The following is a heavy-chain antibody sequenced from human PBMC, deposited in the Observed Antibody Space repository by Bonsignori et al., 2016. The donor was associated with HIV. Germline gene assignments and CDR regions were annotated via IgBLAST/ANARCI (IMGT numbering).Heavy chain of an antibody. J-gene: IGHJ4*02. CDR3: ARSASMVRGVTIFDY. D-gene: IGHD3-10*01. CDR2: ISSSSSYI. Sequence: VRQAPGKGLEWVPSISSSSSYIYYADSVKGRFTISRDNAKNSLYLQMNSLRAEDTAVYYCARSASMVRGVTIFDYWGQGTLVTVSS. V-gene: IGHV3-21*01.